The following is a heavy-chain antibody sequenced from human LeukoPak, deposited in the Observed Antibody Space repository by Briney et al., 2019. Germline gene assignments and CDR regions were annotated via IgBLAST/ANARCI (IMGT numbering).Heavy chain of an antibody. CDR2: IDYSGST. Sequence: SETLSLTCSVSGGSISSGDYYWGWIRQPPGKGLEWIGYIDYSGSTYYNPSLKGRITISVDTSKNQFSLKLSSVTAADTAVYYCARSPSYDILTGFDYWGQGTLATVSS. J-gene: IGHJ4*02. CDR1: GGSISSGDYY. V-gene: IGHV4-30-4*01. CDR3: ARSPSYDILTGFDY. D-gene: IGHD3-9*01.